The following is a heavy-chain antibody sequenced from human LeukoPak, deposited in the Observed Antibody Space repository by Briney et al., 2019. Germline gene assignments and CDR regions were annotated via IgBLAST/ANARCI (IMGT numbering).Heavy chain of an antibody. CDR3: AKDIGSYYDY. V-gene: IGHV3-30*02. CDR2: IQYDGSKK. D-gene: IGHD3-10*01. CDR1: GFTFSSNG. Sequence: GGSPRLSCVASGFTFSSNGMHWVRQAPGKGLEWVTFIQYDGSKKYYADSVKGRFTISRDNSKNTLYLEMNSLRAEDTAVYYCAKDIGSYYDYWGQGILVTVSS. J-gene: IGHJ4*02.